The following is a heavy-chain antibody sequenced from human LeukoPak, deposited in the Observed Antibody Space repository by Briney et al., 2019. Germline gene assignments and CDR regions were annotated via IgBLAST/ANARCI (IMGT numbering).Heavy chain of an antibody. CDR3: ARGGYDILTGPRNSYVDP. D-gene: IGHD3-9*01. CDR1: GFTFSDYY. CDR2: ISSSGSTI. V-gene: IGHV3-11*04. Sequence: GGSLRLSCAASGFTFSDYYMSWIRQAPGKGLEWVSYISSSGSTIYYADSVKGRFTISRDNAKNSLYLQMNSLRAEDTAVYYCARGGYDILTGPRNSYVDPWGQGTLVTASS. J-gene: IGHJ5*02.